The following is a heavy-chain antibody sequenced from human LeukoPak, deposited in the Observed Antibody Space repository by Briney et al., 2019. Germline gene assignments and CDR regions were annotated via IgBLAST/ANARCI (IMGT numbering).Heavy chain of an antibody. Sequence: GGSLRLSCAASGFTFSSYDMHWVRQAPGKGLEWVAVISYDGSNKYYADSVKGRFTISRDNSKNTLYLQMNSLRAEDTAVYYCASNGGRILIWIGELLSNMDVWGQGTTVTVSS. CDR3: ASNGGRILIWIGELLSNMDV. CDR1: GFTFSSYD. D-gene: IGHD3-10*01. J-gene: IGHJ6*02. CDR2: ISYDGSNK. V-gene: IGHV3-30-3*01.